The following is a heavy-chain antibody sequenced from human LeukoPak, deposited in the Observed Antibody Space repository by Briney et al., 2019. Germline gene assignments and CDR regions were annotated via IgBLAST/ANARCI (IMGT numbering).Heavy chain of an antibody. D-gene: IGHD3-10*01. J-gene: IGHJ4*02. Sequence: GGSLRLSCAASGFTFSDYYMSWVRQAPGKGLECVSIISGTSDNTYYADSVKGRFTISRDNSKNTLYLQMNSLRVDDTAVYYCAKHLWRDLVSFGEGYYFGYWGQGTLVTVSS. CDR3: AKHLWRDLVSFGEGYYFGY. V-gene: IGHV3-23*01. CDR2: ISGTSDNT. CDR1: GFTFSDYY.